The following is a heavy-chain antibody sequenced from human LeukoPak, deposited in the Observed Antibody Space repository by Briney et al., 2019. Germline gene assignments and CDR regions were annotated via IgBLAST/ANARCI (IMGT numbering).Heavy chain of an antibody. CDR1: GLTVSDVW. D-gene: IGHD3-16*01. CDR3: AWGGAQHYES. J-gene: IGHJ4*02. V-gene: IGHV3-15*07. Sequence: GGSLRLSCAVSGLTVSDVWMNWVRQSAGRGLEWVGRIKSKMAGGTADYAAPVKGRFTISRGDSRNTVDLQMNGLTVEDTALYYCAWGGAQHYESWGQGTLVTVSS. CDR2: IKSKMAGGTA.